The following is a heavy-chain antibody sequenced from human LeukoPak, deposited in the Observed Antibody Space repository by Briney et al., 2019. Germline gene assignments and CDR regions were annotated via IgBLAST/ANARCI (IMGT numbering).Heavy chain of an antibody. CDR1: GFTFSSYS. CDR2: ISSSSSTI. J-gene: IGHJ4*02. CDR3: ARDSGASPPY. V-gene: IGHV3-48*04. Sequence: PGGSLRLSCAASGFTFSSYSMNWVRQAPGKGLEWVSYISSSSSTIYYADSVKGRFTISRDNAKNSLYLQMNSLRAEDTAVYYCARDSGASPPYWGQGTLVTVSS. D-gene: IGHD4/OR15-4a*01.